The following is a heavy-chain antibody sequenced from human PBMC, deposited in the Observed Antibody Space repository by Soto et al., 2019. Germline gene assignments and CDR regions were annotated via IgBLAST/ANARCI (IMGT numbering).Heavy chain of an antibody. CDR1: GFIFSDYT. V-gene: IGHV3-48*04. CDR2: ISSSGGAI. D-gene: IGHD6-13*01. CDR3: AIDHGGSTWFVGVYYFFGMDV. J-gene: IGHJ6*02. Sequence: EVQLVESGGDLVQPGGSLRLSCAASGFIFSDYTMTWVRQAPGRGLEFVSHISSSGGAIFYAESVKGRFTVSRDNAKNSLYLQMNSLRAQDTAVYLGAIDHGGSTWFVGVYYFFGMDVWGQRTAVTVSS.